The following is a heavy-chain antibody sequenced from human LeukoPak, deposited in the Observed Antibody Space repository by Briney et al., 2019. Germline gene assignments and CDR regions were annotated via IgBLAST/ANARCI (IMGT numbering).Heavy chain of an antibody. CDR3: ARVWYGSGSYYVDY. J-gene: IGHJ4*02. V-gene: IGHV3-48*04. D-gene: IGHD3-10*01. CDR2: ISSSGSTI. Sequence: GGSLRLSCAASGFTFSGYWMHWVRQAPGKGLEWVSYISSSGSTIYYADSVKGRFTISRDNAKNSLYLQMNSLRAEDTALYYCARVWYGSGSYYVDYWGQGTLVTVSS. CDR1: GFTFSGYW.